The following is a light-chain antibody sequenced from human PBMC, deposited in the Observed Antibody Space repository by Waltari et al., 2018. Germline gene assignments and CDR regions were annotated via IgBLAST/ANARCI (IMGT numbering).Light chain of an antibody. CDR3: QRYLRLTAT. Sequence: EIVLTQSPGTLSLSPGERATLSCRASQSVSRALAWYQQKPGQATRLLIYGASNRATGIPDRFRGGGAGTDFSLTIRCLEPEDFEVYYCQRYLRLTATFGQGTKVEIK. CDR2: GAS. CDR1: QSVSRA. J-gene: IGKJ1*01. V-gene: IGKV3-20*01.